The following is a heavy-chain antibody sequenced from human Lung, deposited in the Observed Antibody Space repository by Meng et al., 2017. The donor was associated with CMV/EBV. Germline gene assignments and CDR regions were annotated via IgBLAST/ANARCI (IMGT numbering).Heavy chain of an antibody. Sequence: ASVXVSXKASGYTFTNYYIHWVRQAPGQGLEWMGWIKPNSGATNYVQKFQGRLTVTRDTSITTAYMELTRLRSDDTAVYYCARAPGLSLAAAASGAYFDKXGQGXLVTVSS. CDR3: ARAPGLSLAAAASGAYFDK. CDR2: IKPNSGAT. J-gene: IGHJ4*02. D-gene: IGHD6-13*01. CDR1: GYTFTNYY. V-gene: IGHV1-2*02.